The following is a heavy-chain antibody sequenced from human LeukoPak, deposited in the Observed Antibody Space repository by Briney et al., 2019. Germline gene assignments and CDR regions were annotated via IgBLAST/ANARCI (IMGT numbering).Heavy chain of an antibody. CDR2: IYTSGST. CDR3: ARAESGLLWFGELLPSDDAFDI. D-gene: IGHD3-10*01. V-gene: IGHV4-61*02. J-gene: IGHJ3*02. Sequence: SETLSLTCTVSGGSISSGSYYWSWIRQPAGKGLEWIGRIYTSGSTNYNPSLKSRVTISVDTSKNQFSLKLSSVTAADTAVYYCARAESGLLWFGELLPSDDAFDIWGQGTMVTVSS. CDR1: GGSISSGSYY.